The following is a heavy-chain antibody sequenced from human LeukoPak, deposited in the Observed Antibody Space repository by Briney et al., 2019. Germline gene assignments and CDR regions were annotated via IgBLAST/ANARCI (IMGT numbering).Heavy chain of an antibody. Sequence: GESLKISCKGSGYSFTSYWIGWVRQMPGKGLEWMGINYPGDSDTRYSPSFQGQVTISADKSISTAYLQWSSLKASDTAMYYCARPAGIAARPEYFQHWGQGTLVTVSS. D-gene: IGHD6-6*01. J-gene: IGHJ1*01. CDR2: NYPGDSDT. V-gene: IGHV5-51*01. CDR3: ARPAGIAARPEYFQH. CDR1: GYSFTSYW.